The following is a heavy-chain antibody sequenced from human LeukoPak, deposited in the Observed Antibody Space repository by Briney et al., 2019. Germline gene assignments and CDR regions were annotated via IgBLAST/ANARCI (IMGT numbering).Heavy chain of an antibody. D-gene: IGHD2-2*01. J-gene: IGHJ3*02. CDR2: IYPGDSDT. CDR3: VWRGYAAAFDI. Sequence: GGPLKISCKASGYRFTTYSIGWVRQMPGKGLGWMGIIYPGDSDTRYSPSFQGQVTISNDKSISTANLQCSSLKASDTAMYYCVWRGYAAAFDIWGQGTMVTVSS. V-gene: IGHV5-51*03. CDR1: GYRFTTYS.